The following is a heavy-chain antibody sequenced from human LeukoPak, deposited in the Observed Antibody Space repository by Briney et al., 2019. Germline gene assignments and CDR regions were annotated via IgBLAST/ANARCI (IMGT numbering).Heavy chain of an antibody. J-gene: IGHJ4*02. CDR2: ISGYNGNT. V-gene: IGHV1-18*01. CDR1: SYTFTIYG. D-gene: IGHD1-26*01. CDR3: ARRGRGTYYYFDL. Sequence: GASVTVSFTASSYTFTIYGISWVRQAPGQGLEWMGWISGYNGNTNYAQKFQGRVSMTADTSTSTAHMELRSLRSDDTAVYYCARRGRGTYYYFDLWGQGTLVTVSS.